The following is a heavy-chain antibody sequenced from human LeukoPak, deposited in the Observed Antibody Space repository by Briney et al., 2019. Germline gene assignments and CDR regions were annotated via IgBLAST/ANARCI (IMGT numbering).Heavy chain of an antibody. CDR2: LYYSEST. CDR3: ARGRRDTAMIIYYYYYYMDV. CDR1: GGSVSSSNFH. D-gene: IGHD5-18*01. J-gene: IGHJ6*03. V-gene: IGHV4-39*07. Sequence: SETLSLTCTVSGGSVSSSNFHWGWIRQPPGKGLEWIGSLYYSESTYYNPSLRSRVTISVDTSKNQFSLKLSSVTAADTAVYYCARGRRDTAMIIYYYYYYMDVWGKGTTVTISS.